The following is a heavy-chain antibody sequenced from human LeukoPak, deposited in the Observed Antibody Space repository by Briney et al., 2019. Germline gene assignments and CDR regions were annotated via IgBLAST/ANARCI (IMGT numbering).Heavy chain of an antibody. J-gene: IGHJ4*02. CDR3: TRDQTPYY. Sequence: GGSLRLSCTASGFTFGDYAMTWVRQAPGKGLEWVGFIRSKVYGGTPEYAASVKGRFTISRDDSKGIAYLQMNSLKTEDTAMYYCTRDQTPYYWGQGTLVTVPS. CDR2: IRSKVYGGTP. V-gene: IGHV3-49*04. CDR1: GFTFGDYA.